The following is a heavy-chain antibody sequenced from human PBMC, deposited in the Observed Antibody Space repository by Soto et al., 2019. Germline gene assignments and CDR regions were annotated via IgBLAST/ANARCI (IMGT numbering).Heavy chain of an antibody. CDR1: GFTFSSYG. J-gene: IGHJ6*03. CDR2: ISYDGSKK. D-gene: IGHD3-3*01. V-gene: IGHV3-30*18. CDR3: AKDGRVTIFGVIIYYYYYYMDV. Sequence: QVQLVESGGGVVQPGRSLRLSCAASGFTFSSYGMHWVRQAPGKGLEWVAVISYDGSKKYYADSVKGRFTISRDNSQHQLYLQMSRLRAEDTAVYYCAKDGRVTIFGVIIYYYYYYMDVWGKGTTVTVSS.